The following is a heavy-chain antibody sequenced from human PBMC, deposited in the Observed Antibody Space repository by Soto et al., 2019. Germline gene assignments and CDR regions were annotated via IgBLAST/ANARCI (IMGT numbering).Heavy chain of an antibody. CDR3: AREGGGYSYGGYNWFDP. V-gene: IGHV4-31*03. J-gene: IGHJ5*02. CDR1: GGSISSGGYY. Sequence: QVQLQESGPGLVKPSQTLSLTCTVSGGSISSGGYYWSWIRQHPGKGLEWIGYIYYSGSTYYNPSLKSRVTISVDTSKNQVSLKLSSVTAADTAVYYCAREGGGYSYGGYNWFDPWGQGTLVTVSS. CDR2: IYYSGST. D-gene: IGHD5-18*01.